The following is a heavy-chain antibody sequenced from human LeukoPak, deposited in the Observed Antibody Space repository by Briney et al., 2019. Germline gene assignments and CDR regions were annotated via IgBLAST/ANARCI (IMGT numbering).Heavy chain of an antibody. CDR3: FVGPHPYDSGDWPPN. J-gene: IGHJ4*02. CDR1: GFTVSSNY. V-gene: IGHV3-66*01. D-gene: IGHD3-10*01. Sequence: GGSLRLSCAAPGFTVSSNYMSWVRQPPGKGLEWVSVMYSGGSKYYADSVKGRFTISRDNSKNTVYLQMNSLRSDDTAVYYCFVGPHPYDSGDWPPNWGQGTLVTVSP. CDR2: MYSGGSK.